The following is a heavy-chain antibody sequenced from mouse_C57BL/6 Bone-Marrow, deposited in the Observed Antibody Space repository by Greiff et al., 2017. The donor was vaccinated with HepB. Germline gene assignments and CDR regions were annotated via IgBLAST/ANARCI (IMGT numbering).Heavy chain of an antibody. V-gene: IGHV1-74*01. CDR3: AIQYYGSSCAMDY. Sequence: VQLQQPGAELVKPGASVKVSCKASGYTFTSYWMHWVKQRPGQGLEWIGRIHPSDSDTNYNQKFKGKATLTVDKSSSTAYMQLSSLTSEDSAVYYCAIQYYGSSCAMDYWGQGTSVTVSS. D-gene: IGHD1-1*01. J-gene: IGHJ4*01. CDR1: GYTFTSYW. CDR2: IHPSDSDT.